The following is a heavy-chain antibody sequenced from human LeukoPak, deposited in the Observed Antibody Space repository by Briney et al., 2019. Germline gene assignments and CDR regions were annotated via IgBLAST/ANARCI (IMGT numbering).Heavy chain of an antibody. CDR3: ARRYSSSFTFDY. D-gene: IGHD6-6*01. J-gene: IGHJ4*02. V-gene: IGHV1-2*02. Sequence: ASVKVSCKASGYTFTGYYMHWLRQAPGQGLEWMGWINPNSGGTNYAQKFQGRVTMTRDTSISTAYMELSRLRSDDTAVYYCARRYSSSFTFDYWGQGTLVTVSS. CDR2: INPNSGGT. CDR1: GYTFTGYY.